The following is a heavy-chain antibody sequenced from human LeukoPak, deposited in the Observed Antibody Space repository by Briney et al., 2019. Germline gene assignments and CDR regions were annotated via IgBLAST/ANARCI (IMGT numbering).Heavy chain of an antibody. D-gene: IGHD2-21*02. CDR3: ARSLGDLDAFDI. J-gene: IGHJ3*02. CDR2: INPNSGGT. CDR1: GYTFTGYY. V-gene: IGHV1-2*02. Sequence: ASVKVSCKASGYTFTGYYMHWVRQAPGQGLEWMGWINPNSGGTNYAQKFQGRVTMTRDTSISTAYMELSRLRSDDTAVYYCARSLGDLDAFDIWGQGTMVTVSS.